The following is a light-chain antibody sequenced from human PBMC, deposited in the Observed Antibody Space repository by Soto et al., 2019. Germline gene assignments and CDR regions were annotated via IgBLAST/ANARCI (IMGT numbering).Light chain of an antibody. J-gene: IGKJ5*01. CDR2: GAS. V-gene: IGKV3-20*01. CDR3: QQYVSPPIT. Sequence: EIVLTQSPGTLSLSPGERATLSCRASQSVTSTYLGWYQQKPGQAPSLLMYGASSRATGIPDRFSGSGSGTDFTLTISRLQPEDFAVYYCQQYVSPPITFGQGTRLEIK. CDR1: QSVTSTY.